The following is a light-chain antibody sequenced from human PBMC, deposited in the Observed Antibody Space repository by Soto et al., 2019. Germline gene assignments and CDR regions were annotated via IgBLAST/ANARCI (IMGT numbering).Light chain of an antibody. Sequence: DIQMTQCPSTLSASVGDRVTITCRASQSISSWLAWYQQKPGKAPKLLIYKASSLESGVPSRFSGSGSGTEFTLTSSSLQPGDFATYYCQHYNTYPWTFGQGTKVDIK. CDR2: KAS. J-gene: IGKJ1*01. CDR1: QSISSW. V-gene: IGKV1-5*03. CDR3: QHYNTYPWT.